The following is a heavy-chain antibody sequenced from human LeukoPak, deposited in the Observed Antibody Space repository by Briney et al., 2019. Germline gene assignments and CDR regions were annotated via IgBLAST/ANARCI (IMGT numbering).Heavy chain of an antibody. Sequence: PSETLSLTCDVSGGSFSGYYWTWIRQPPGKGLEWMGEINHSADPNYNPSLKTRVSISIDTPKNQISLKMRSVTAADTAVYYCARGRNWQTFYHFCMDVWGNGTTVTVSS. CDR1: GGSFSGYY. V-gene: IGHV4-34*01. CDR2: INHSADP. CDR3: ARGRNWQTFYHFCMDV. D-gene: IGHD1-14*01. J-gene: IGHJ6*03.